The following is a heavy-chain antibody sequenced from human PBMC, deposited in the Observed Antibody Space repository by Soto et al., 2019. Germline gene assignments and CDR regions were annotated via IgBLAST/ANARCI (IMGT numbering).Heavy chain of an antibody. CDR3: TTEPHYDFWSGWSVSDY. D-gene: IGHD3-3*01. J-gene: IGHJ4*02. V-gene: IGHV3-48*01. CDR1: GFTVCSYS. Sequence: GGSPRLCCAACGFTVCSYSMNGVRQDPGKGLEWVSYISSSSSTIYYADSVKGRFTISRDDSKNTLYLQMNSLKTEDTAVYYCTTEPHYDFWSGWSVSDYWGQGTLVTVSS. CDR2: ISSSSSTI.